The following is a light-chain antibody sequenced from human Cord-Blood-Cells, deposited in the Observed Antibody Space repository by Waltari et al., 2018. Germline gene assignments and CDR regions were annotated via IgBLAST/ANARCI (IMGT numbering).Light chain of an antibody. V-gene: IGLV2-8*01. J-gene: IGLJ2*01. CDR1: SSDVGGSNY. Sequence: QSALTQPPSAPGSPGQSVTISCTGPSSDVGGSNYVSWYQQHPGKAPKLMIYEVSKRPSGVPDRFSGSKSGNTASLTVSGLQAEDEADYYCSSYAGSNNLVFGGGTKLTVL. CDR2: EVS. CDR3: SSYAGSNNLV.